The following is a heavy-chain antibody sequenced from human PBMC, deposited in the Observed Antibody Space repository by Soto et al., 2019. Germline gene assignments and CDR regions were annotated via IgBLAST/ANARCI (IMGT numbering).Heavy chain of an antibody. CDR3: TRLNHYYGSGSYPLDYYYYYGMDV. CDR2: IRSKAYGGTT. J-gene: IGHJ6*02. CDR1: GFTFGDYA. D-gene: IGHD3-10*01. V-gene: IGHV3-49*03. Sequence: GGSLRLSCTASGFTFGDYAMSWFRQAPGKGLEWVGFIRSKAYGGTTEYAASVKGRFTISRDDSKSIAYLQMNSLKTEDTAVYYCTRLNHYYGSGSYPLDYYYYYGMDVWGQGTTVTVSS.